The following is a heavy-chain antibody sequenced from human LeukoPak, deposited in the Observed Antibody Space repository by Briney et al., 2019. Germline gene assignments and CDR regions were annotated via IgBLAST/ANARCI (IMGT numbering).Heavy chain of an antibody. D-gene: IGHD3-10*01. CDR3: ARQLPPYYYGSGSYSPFDY. CDR1: GYSFTSYW. V-gene: IGHV5-51*01. Sequence: LGESLKISCKGSGYSFTSYWIGWVRQMPGKGLEWMGIIYPGDSDTRYSPSFQGQVTISADKSISTAYLQWSSLKASDTAMYYCARQLPPYYYGSGSYSPFDYWGQGTLVTVSS. J-gene: IGHJ4*02. CDR2: IYPGDSDT.